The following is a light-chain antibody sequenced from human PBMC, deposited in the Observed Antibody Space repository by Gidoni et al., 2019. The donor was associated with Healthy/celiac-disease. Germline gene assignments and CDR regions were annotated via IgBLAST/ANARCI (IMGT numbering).Light chain of an antibody. J-gene: IGLJ3*02. CDR2: ENN. CDR1: SSNIGNNY. Sequence: QSVLTQPPSVSAAPGQKVTISCSGSSSNIGNNYVSWYQQLPGTAPKLRIYENNKRPSGIPDRFSGAKSGTSATLGITGLQTGDEADYYCGTWDSSLSAGVFGGGTKLTGL. CDR3: GTWDSSLSAGV. V-gene: IGLV1-51*02.